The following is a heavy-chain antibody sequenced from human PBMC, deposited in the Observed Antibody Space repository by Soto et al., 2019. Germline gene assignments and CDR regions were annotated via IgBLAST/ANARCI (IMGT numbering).Heavy chain of an antibody. CDR3: ARDQLLWFGEPDY. D-gene: IGHD3-10*01. V-gene: IGHV1-18*01. CDR2: ISAYNGNT. CDR1: GYTFSSYG. J-gene: IGHJ4*02. Sequence: ASVKGSCKASGYTFSSYGISWVRQAPGQGLEWMGWISAYNGNTYSADSVKGRFTISRDNAKNTLYLQMNSLRAEDTAVYYCARDQLLWFGEPDYWGQGTLVTVSS.